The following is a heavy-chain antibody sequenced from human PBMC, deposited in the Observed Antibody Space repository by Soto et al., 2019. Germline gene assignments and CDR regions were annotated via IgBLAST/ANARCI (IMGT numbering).Heavy chain of an antibody. CDR1: GGSFSGYY. CDR3: ARGPRLRIAVAGTRWFDP. D-gene: IGHD6-19*01. CDR2: INHSGST. Sequence: SETLSLTCAVYGGSFSGYYWSWIRQPPGKGLEWIGGINHSGSTNYNPSLKSRVTISVDTPKNQFSLKLSSVTAADTAVYYCARGPRLRIAVAGTRWFDPWGQGTLVTVSS. V-gene: IGHV4-34*01. J-gene: IGHJ5*02.